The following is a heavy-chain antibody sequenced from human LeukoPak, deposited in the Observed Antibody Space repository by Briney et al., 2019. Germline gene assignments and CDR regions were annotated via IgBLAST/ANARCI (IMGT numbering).Heavy chain of an antibody. CDR3: ARLTPYPGIWASDY. Sequence: PSETLSLTCSVSGGSITYHYWTWMRQPPGKGLEWIGYIYYSGSTNYNPSLESRVTISVDTSKNQISLKLSSVTAADTAVYYCARLTPYPGIWASDYWGQGTPVTVSS. V-gene: IGHV4-59*08. J-gene: IGHJ4*02. D-gene: IGHD4-23*01. CDR2: IYYSGST. CDR1: GGSITYHY.